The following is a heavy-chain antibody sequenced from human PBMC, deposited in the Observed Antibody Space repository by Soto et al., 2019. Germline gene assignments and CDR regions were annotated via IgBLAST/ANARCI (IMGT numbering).Heavy chain of an antibody. D-gene: IGHD3-22*01. J-gene: IGHJ6*02. CDR2: IIPIFGTA. V-gene: IGHV1-69*06. CDR3: ARRDYYDSSGPRQVVAYDYYSGMDV. CDR1: GGTFSSYA. Sequence: ASVKVSCKASGGTFSSYAISGVRQAPGQGLEWMGGIIPIFGTANYAQKFQGRVTINADKSTNTAYMELSSLRSEDTAVCYCARRDYYDSSGPRQVVAYDYYSGMDVWGQGTTVTVSS.